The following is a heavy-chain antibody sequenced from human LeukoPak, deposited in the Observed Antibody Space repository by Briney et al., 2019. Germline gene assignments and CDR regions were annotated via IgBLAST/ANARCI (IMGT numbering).Heavy chain of an antibody. V-gene: IGHV1-2*02. CDR3: ARPADQGYSSGWYYSFDY. Sequence: ASVKVSCKASGYTFTGYYMHWVRQAPGQGLEWMGWINPNSGGTNYAQKFQGRVTMTRDTSISTAYMELSRLRSDDTAVYYCARPADQGYSSGWYYSFDYWGQGTLVTVSS. CDR2: INPNSGGT. D-gene: IGHD6-19*01. CDR1: GYTFTGYY. J-gene: IGHJ4*02.